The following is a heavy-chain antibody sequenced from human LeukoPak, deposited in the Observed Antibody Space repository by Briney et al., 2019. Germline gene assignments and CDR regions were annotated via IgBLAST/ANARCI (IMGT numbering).Heavy chain of an antibody. V-gene: IGHV1-18*04. CDR2: ISAYNGNT. D-gene: IGHD3-22*01. CDR1: GYTFTGYY. CDR3: ARLIVVDYYFDY. Sequence: ASVKVSCKASGYTFTGYYMHWVRQAPGQGLEWMGWISAYNGNTNYAQKLQGRVTMTTDTSTSTAYMELRSLRSDDTAVYYCARLIVVDYYFDYWGQGTLVTVSS. J-gene: IGHJ4*02.